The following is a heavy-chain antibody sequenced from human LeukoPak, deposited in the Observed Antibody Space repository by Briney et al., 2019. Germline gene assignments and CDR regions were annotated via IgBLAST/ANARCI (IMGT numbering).Heavy chain of an antibody. CDR2: ISSSGST. V-gene: IGHV4-61*02. CDR3: ARGHEWELLLVNFDY. CDR1: GDSISSGDYY. J-gene: IGHJ4*02. Sequence: PSETLSLTCTVSGDSISSGDYYWSWIRQPAGKGLEWIGRISSSGSTNYNPSLKSRVTISVDTSKNQFSLKLSSVTAADTAVYYCARGHEWELLLVNFDYWGQGTLVTVSS. D-gene: IGHD1-26*01.